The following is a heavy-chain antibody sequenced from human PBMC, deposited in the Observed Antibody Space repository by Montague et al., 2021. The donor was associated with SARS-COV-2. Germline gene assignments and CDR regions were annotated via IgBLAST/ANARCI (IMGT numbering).Heavy chain of an antibody. J-gene: IGHJ6*02. Sequence: SETLSLTCAVYGGSFSGYYWSWIRQPPGKGLEWIGEINHSGSTNYNPSLKSRVTISVDTSKNQFSLKLSSVTAADTAVYYCARVRAVPAAMRIFSLGRSYYGIDVWGQGTPVTVSS. CDR1: GGSFSGYY. CDR3: ARVRAVPAAMRIFSLGRSYYGIDV. D-gene: IGHD2-2*01. V-gene: IGHV4-34*01. CDR2: INHSGST.